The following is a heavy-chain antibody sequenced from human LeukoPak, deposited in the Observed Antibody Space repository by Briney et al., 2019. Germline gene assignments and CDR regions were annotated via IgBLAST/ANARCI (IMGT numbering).Heavy chain of an antibody. CDR1: GFTFSSYA. J-gene: IGHJ4*02. D-gene: IGHD5-18*01. CDR3: ASVGVRSGYSYGYYFDY. CDR2: ISYDGSNK. V-gene: IGHV3-30*04. Sequence: PGGSLRLSCAASGFTFSSYAMHWVRQAPGKGLEWVAVISYDGSNKYYADSVKGRFTISRDNSKNTLYLQMNSLRAEDTAVYYCASVGVRSGYSYGYYFDYWGQGTLVTVSS.